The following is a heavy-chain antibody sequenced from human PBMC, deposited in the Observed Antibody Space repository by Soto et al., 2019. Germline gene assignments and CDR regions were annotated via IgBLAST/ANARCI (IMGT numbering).Heavy chain of an antibody. CDR1: GGTFSSYA. CDR2: IIPIFGTA. D-gene: IGHD2-15*01. V-gene: IGHV1-69*13. J-gene: IGHJ4*02. CDR3: ARGHCSGGSCYNFDY. Sequence: SVKVSCKASGGTFSSYAISWVRQAPGQGLEWMGGIIPIFGTANYAQKFQGRVTITADESTSTAYMELSSLRSEDTAVYYCARGHCSGGSCYNFDYWGQGTLVTVSS.